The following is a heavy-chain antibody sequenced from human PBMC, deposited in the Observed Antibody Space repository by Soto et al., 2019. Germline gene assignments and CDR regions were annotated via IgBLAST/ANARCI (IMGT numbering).Heavy chain of an antibody. CDR2: ISYDGSNK. D-gene: IGHD2-15*01. CDR3: ARGSPENWFDP. V-gene: IGHV3-30*03. J-gene: IGHJ5*02. CDR1: GFTFSSYG. Sequence: GGSLRLSCAASGFTFSSYGMHWVRQAPGKGLEWVAVISYDGSNKYYADSVKGRFTISRDNSKNTLYLQMNSLRAEDTAVYYCARGSPENWFDPWGQGTLVTVSS.